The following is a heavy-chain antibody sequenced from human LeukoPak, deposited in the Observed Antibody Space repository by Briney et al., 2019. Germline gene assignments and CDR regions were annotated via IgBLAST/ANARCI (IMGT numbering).Heavy chain of an antibody. J-gene: IGHJ3*02. CDR3: AREATNAFDI. CDR1: GGPVSSYC. V-gene: IGHV4-4*07. Sequence: SETLSLTCTVSGGPVSSYCWSWIRQPAGKGLEWIGRIYTSGSTNYNPSLKSRVTMSVDTSKNQFSLKLSSVTAADTAVYYCAREATNAFDIWGQGTMVTVSS. CDR2: IYTSGST. D-gene: IGHD1-26*01.